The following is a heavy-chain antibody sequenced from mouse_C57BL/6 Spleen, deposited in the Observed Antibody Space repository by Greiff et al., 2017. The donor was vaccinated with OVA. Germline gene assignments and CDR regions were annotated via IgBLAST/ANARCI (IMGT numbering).Heavy chain of an antibody. J-gene: IGHJ2*01. V-gene: IGHV1-26*01. D-gene: IGHD2-5*01. CDR3: ARSSYSNYICYFDY. Sequence: EVQLQQSGPELVKPGASVKISCKASGYTFTDYYMNWVKQSNGKSLEWIGDINPNNGGTSYNQKFKGKATLTVDKSSSTAYMELRSLTSEDSAVYYCARSSYSNYICYFDYWGQGTTLTVSS. CDR2: INPNNGGT. CDR1: GYTFTDYY.